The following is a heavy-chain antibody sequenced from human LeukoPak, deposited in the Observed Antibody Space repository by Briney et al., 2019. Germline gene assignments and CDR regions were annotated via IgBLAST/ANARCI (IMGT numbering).Heavy chain of an antibody. V-gene: IGHV4-30-4*01. CDR2: IYYSGST. CDR3: ARGGWVVITRAWYFDL. Sequence: SQTLSLTCTVSGGSISSGDYYWSWIRQPPGKGLEWIGYIYYSGSTSYNPSLKSRLTISVDPSKNQFSLQLTPLTAADTAVYYCARGGWVVITRAWYFDLWGRGTLVTVSS. CDR1: GGSISSGDYY. D-gene: IGHD3-22*01. J-gene: IGHJ2*01.